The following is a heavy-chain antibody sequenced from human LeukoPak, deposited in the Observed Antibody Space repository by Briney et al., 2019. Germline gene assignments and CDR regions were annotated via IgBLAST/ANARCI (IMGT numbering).Heavy chain of an antibody. V-gene: IGHV4-39*07. J-gene: IGHJ4*02. CDR1: GGSISSSSYY. Sequence: SETLSLTCTVSGGSISSSSYYWGWIRQPPGKGLEWIGSIYYSGSTYYNPSLKSRVTISVDTSKNQFSLKLSSVTAADTAVYYCAREGLTWTTAESDYWGQGTLVTVSS. CDR3: AREGLTWTTAESDY. CDR2: IYYSGST. D-gene: IGHD4-11*01.